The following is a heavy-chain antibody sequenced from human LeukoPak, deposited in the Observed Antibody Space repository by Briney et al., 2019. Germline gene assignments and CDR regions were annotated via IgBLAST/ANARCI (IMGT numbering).Heavy chain of an antibody. CDR2: IRSKAYGGAT. J-gene: IGHJ1*01. D-gene: IGHD2-21*02. Sequence: PGGSLRLSCTASGFSIGDYAMSWVRQAPGKGLEWVGIIRSKAYGGATEYSASVKGRFTISRDDSKSSAYLQMNSLKTEDTAVYYCTRAYCGGDCYFQHWGQGTLVTVSS. CDR1: GFSIGDYA. V-gene: IGHV3-49*04. CDR3: TRAYCGGDCYFQH.